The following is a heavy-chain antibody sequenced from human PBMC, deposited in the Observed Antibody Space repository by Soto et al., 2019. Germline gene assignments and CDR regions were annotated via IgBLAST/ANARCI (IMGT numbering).Heavy chain of an antibody. J-gene: IGHJ3*02. CDR2: IYPGDSDT. CDR3: ARRRSSTAFDI. CDR1: GYSFTTYW. V-gene: IGHV5-51*01. Sequence: PGESLKISCQGSGYSFTTYWISWVRQKPGKGLEWMGMIYPGDSDTRDSPSFQGQVTISADKSTTSAYLQWSNLKASDTAMYYCARRRSSTAFDIWGQGTMVTVSS. D-gene: IGHD2-2*01.